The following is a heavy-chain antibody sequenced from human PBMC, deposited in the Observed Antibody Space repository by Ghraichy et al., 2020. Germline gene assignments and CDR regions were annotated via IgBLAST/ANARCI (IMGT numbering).Heavy chain of an antibody. CDR2: AYYRSKWYN. J-gene: IGHJ4*02. CDR1: GDSVSSNSAA. Sequence: SETLSLTCAISGDSVSSNSAAWNWIRQSPSRGLEWLGRAYYRSKWYNDYAVSVKSRITIKPDTSKNQFSLQLNSVTPEDTAMYYCARDPEYSRTFDYWGQGTLVTVSS. D-gene: IGHD6-13*01. V-gene: IGHV6-1*01. CDR3: ARDPEYSRTFDY.